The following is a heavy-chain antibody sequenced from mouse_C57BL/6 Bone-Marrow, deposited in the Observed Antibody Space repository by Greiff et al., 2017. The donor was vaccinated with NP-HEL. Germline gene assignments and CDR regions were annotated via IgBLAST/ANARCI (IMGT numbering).Heavy chain of an antibody. CDR3: TLNSGLAY. CDR2: IDPENGDT. Sequence: EVQLQQSGAELVRPGASVKLSCTASGFNIKDDYMHWVKQRPEQGLEWIGWIDPENGDTEYASKFQGKATITADTSSNTAYLQLSSLTSEDTAVYYCTLNSGLAYWGQGTLVTVSA. D-gene: IGHD1-3*01. V-gene: IGHV14-4*01. J-gene: IGHJ3*01. CDR1: GFNIKDDY.